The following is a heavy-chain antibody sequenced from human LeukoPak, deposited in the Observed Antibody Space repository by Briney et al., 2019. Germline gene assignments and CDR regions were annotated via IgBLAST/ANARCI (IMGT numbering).Heavy chain of an antibody. D-gene: IGHD2-2*02. V-gene: IGHV4-30-4*01. CDR1: GGSISSGDYY. CDR2: IYYSGST. CDR3: ARGRYCSSTSCYRRGYYYYGMDV. Sequence: SQTLSLTCTVSGGSISSGDYYWSWIRQPPGKGLEWIGYIYYSGSTYYNPSLKSRVTISVDRSKNQFSLKLSSVTAADTAVYYCARGRYCSSTSCYRRGYYYYGMDVWGQGTTVTVSS. J-gene: IGHJ6*02.